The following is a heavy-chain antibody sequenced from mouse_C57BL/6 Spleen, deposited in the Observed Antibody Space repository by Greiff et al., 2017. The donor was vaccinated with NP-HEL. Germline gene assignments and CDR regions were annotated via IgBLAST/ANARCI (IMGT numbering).Heavy chain of an antibody. V-gene: IGHV3-1*01. Sequence: DVQLQESGPGMVKPSQSLSLTCTVTGYSITSGYDWHWIRHFPGNKLEWMGYISYSGSTNYNPSLKSRISITHDTSKNHFFLKLNSVTTEDTATYYCARDYSNYGYFDVWGTGTTVTVSS. CDR3: ARDYSNYGYFDV. CDR2: ISYSGST. D-gene: IGHD2-5*01. J-gene: IGHJ1*03. CDR1: GYSITSGYD.